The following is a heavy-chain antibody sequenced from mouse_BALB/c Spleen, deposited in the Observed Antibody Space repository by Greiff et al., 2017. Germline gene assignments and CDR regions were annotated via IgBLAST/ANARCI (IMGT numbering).Heavy chain of an antibody. CDR1: GFTFSSYG. CDR2: INSNGGST. CDR3: ARDRPLYYGYDGDYFDY. V-gene: IGHV5-6-3*01. J-gene: IGHJ2*01. D-gene: IGHD2-2*01. Sequence: EVMLVESGGGLVQPGGSLKLSCAASGFTFSSYGMSWVRQTPDKRLELVATINSNGGSTYYPDSVKGRFTISRDNAKNTLYLQMSSLKSEDTAMYYCARDRPLYYGYDGDYFDYRGQGTTLTVSS.